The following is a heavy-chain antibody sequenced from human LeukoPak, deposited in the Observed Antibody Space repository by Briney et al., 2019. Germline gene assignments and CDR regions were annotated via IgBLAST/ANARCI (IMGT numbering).Heavy chain of an antibody. CDR1: GFTFTSSA. D-gene: IGHD3-3*01. Sequence: SVEVSCKASGFTFTSSAMQWVRQARGQRLEWIGWIVVGSGNTNYAQKFQGRVTMTEDTSTDTAYMELSSLRSEDTAVYYCARLTGEGQDTYYDFWSGYYRFNYYYMDVWGKGTTVTVSS. J-gene: IGHJ6*03. CDR2: IVVGSGNT. V-gene: IGHV1-58*02. CDR3: ARLTGEGQDTYYDFWSGYYRFNYYYMDV.